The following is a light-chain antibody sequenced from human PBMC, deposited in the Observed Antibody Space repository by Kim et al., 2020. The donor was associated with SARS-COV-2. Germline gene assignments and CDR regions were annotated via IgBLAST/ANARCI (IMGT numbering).Light chain of an antibody. V-gene: IGKV3-15*01. CDR3: YQYSDWVT. CDR2: DAS. Sequence: SLSPGERAGHSGRSPESVGRELAWYQKSPGQTPRLLLDDASTRAAGIPARFNGSGSGTAFTLTIISLQPEDLAMYYGYQYSDWVTFGGGTKVDIK. CDR1: ESVGRE. J-gene: IGKJ4*01.